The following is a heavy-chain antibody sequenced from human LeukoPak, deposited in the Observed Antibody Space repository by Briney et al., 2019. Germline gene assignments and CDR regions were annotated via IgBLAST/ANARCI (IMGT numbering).Heavy chain of an antibody. CDR2: INDSVST. D-gene: IGHD7-27*01. CDR3: ARLNWGSGWCFDL. CDR1: GGSPSGYY. Sequence: PSETLSLTPAVSGGSPSGYYWSWIRQPPGEGLEWIGEINDSVSTDYTPSCKSRVTISVDTSRNQFSLKLSSVTAADTAVYYCARLNWGSGWCFDLWGRGTLVTVSS. V-gene: IGHV4-34*01. J-gene: IGHJ2*01.